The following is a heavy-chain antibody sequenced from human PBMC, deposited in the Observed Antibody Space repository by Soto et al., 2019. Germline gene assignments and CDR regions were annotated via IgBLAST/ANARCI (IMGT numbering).Heavy chain of an antibody. CDR3: AGEPLDNEAFDI. J-gene: IGHJ3*02. CDR1: GVTFSSYA. CDR2: SIPIFGTA. V-gene: IGHV1-69*06. Sequence: GASVNVSCKASGVTFSSYAISWVRQAPGQGLEWMGGSIPIFGTANYAQKFLGRVRITADKSTSTAYMGLSSLRSEDTAVYYCAGEPLDNEAFDIWGQGTMVTVSS.